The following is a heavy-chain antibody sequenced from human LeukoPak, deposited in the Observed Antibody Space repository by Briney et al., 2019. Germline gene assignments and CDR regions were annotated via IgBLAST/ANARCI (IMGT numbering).Heavy chain of an antibody. CDR3: ARDRIAAAGYYYYYGMDV. CDR2: INPNSSAT. V-gene: IGHV1-2*02. Sequence: ASVKVSCKASGYTFSGYWTHWVRQAPGRGLEWMGWINPNSSATRFAPKFQGRITMTRDTSISTAYMELSRLGSDDTAVYYCARDRIAAAGYYYYYGMDVWGQGTTVTVSS. D-gene: IGHD6-13*01. CDR1: GYTFSGYW. J-gene: IGHJ6*02.